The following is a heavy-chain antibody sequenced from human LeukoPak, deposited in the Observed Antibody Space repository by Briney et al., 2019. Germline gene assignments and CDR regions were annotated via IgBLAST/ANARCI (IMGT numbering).Heavy chain of an antibody. CDR2: IYTSGST. D-gene: IGHD6-6*01. CDR1: GGSISSYY. CDR3: ARVGPRSSFDP. Sequence: SETLSLTCTVSGGSISSYYWSWIRQPPGKGLEWIGRIYTSGSTNYNPSLKSRVTISVDTSKNQFSLKLSSVTAADTAVYYCARVGPRSSFDPWGQGTLVTVSS. J-gene: IGHJ5*02. V-gene: IGHV4-4*08.